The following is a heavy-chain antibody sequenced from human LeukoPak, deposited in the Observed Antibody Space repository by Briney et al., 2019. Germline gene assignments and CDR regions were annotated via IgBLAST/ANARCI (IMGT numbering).Heavy chain of an antibody. Sequence: KPSETLSLTCAVFGGSLSGYYWSWVRQPPGKGLEWIGEIHYSGSIHYNPSLESRFTILVDASKSQFSLKLTSVTAADTAMYYCAGGVDLAKVGYWGQGTLVTVSS. V-gene: IGHV4-34*01. CDR1: GGSLSGYY. CDR3: AGGVDLAKVGY. J-gene: IGHJ4*02. CDR2: IHYSGSI. D-gene: IGHD3-3*01.